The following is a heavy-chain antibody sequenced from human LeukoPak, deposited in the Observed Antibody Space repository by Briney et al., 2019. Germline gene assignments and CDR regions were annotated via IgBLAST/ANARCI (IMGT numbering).Heavy chain of an antibody. CDR1: GYTFTVYY. CDR2: INPNSGGT. Sequence: AASVKVSCKASGYTFTVYYMHWVRQAPGQELEWMGWINPNSGGTNYAQKFQGRVTMTRDTSISTAYMELSRLRSDDTAVYYCARTYYDFWSGSTFDPWGQGTLVTVSS. J-gene: IGHJ5*02. D-gene: IGHD3-3*01. V-gene: IGHV1-2*02. CDR3: ARTYYDFWSGSTFDP.